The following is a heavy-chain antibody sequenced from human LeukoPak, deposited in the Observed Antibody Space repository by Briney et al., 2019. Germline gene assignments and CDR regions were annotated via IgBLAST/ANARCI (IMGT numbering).Heavy chain of an antibody. Sequence: ASVKVSCKASGYTFTGYYMHWVRQAPGQGLEWMGWINPNSGGTNYAQKFQGRVTMTRDTSISTAYMELSRLRSDGTAVYYCALEPDSSGYFDYWGQGTLVTVSS. V-gene: IGHV1-2*02. J-gene: IGHJ4*02. CDR2: INPNSGGT. CDR1: GYTFTGYY. CDR3: ALEPDSSGYFDY. D-gene: IGHD3-22*01.